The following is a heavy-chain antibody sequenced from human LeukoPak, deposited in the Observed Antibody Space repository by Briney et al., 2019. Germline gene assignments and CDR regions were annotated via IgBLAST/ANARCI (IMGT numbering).Heavy chain of an antibody. Sequence: ASVKVSCKASGYTFINYDVNWVRQASGQGLEWMGWINPNSGHTGYAQKFQGRVTMTRDTSTSTVYMELSSLRSEDTAVYYCARGPGSSSWYPAFDIWGQGTMVTVSS. CDR2: INPNSGHT. V-gene: IGHV1-8*01. D-gene: IGHD6-13*01. CDR1: GYTFINYD. J-gene: IGHJ3*02. CDR3: ARGPGSSSWYPAFDI.